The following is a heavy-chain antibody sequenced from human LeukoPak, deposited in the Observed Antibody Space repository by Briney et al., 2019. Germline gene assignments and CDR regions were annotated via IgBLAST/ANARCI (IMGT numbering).Heavy chain of an antibody. CDR2: ISSSSTI. Sequence: PGGSLRLSCTASGFLFSSYSMNWVRQAPGTGLEWLSYISSSSTIYYADSVKGRFTISRDNAKNSLYLQMNSLRDEDTAVYYCARELIAVAGTLWGQGTLVTVSS. CDR1: GFLFSSYS. CDR3: ARELIAVAGTL. D-gene: IGHD6-19*01. J-gene: IGHJ4*02. V-gene: IGHV3-48*02.